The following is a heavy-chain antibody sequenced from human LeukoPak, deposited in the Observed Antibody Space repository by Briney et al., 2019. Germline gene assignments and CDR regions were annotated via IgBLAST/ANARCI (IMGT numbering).Heavy chain of an antibody. J-gene: IGHJ3*02. CDR3: AKPIYGDYWDHDAFDI. CDR1: GFTFSSYS. CDR2: ISSSSSYI. Sequence: GGSLRLSCAASGFTFSSYSMNWVRQAPGKGLEWVSSISSSSSYIYYADSVKGRFTISRDNSKNTLYLQTNSLRAEDTAVYYCAKPIYGDYWDHDAFDIWGQGTMVTVSS. V-gene: IGHV3-21*04. D-gene: IGHD4-17*01.